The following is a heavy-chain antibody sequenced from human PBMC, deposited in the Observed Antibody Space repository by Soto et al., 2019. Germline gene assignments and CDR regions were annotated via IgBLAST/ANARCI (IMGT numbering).Heavy chain of an antibody. Sequence: QVRLQESGPGLVRPSQTLSLTCTVSAGSISTINYYWSWIRQHPEKGLEWIGYISYSGSTFYHSSLKSRVTISLDTSKKQFSLTLTSVTAADTAVYYCARSAQWDGFDPWGQGTMVTVSS. CDR3: ARSAQWDGFDP. D-gene: IGHD2-8*01. CDR1: AGSISTINYY. CDR2: ISYSGST. V-gene: IGHV4-31*04. J-gene: IGHJ3*01.